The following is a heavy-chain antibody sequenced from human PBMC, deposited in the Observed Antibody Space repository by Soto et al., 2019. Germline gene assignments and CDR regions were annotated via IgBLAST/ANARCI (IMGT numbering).Heavy chain of an antibody. D-gene: IGHD3-16*02. CDR3: AKELSPYEYYYYYMDV. CDR2: ISGSGGST. V-gene: IGHV3-23*01. Sequence: PGGSLRLSCAASGFTFSSYAMSWVRQAPGKGLEWVSAISGSGGSTYYADSVKGRFTISRDNSKNTLYLQMNSLRAEDTAVYYCAKELSPYEYYYYYMDVWGKGTTVTVSS. J-gene: IGHJ6*03. CDR1: GFTFSSYA.